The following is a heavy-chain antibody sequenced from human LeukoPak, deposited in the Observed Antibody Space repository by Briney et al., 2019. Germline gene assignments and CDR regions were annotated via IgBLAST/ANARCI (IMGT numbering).Heavy chain of an antibody. CDR1: GGSISSSSYY. D-gene: IGHD3-10*01. CDR2: IYYSGST. J-gene: IGHJ3*02. Sequence: SETLSLTCTVSGGSISSSSYYWGWIRQPPGKGLEWIGSIYYSGSTYYNPSLKSRVTISVDTSKNQFSLKLSSVTAADTAVYYCARDEVLPLIWGQGTMVTVSS. V-gene: IGHV4-39*02. CDR3: ARDEVLPLI.